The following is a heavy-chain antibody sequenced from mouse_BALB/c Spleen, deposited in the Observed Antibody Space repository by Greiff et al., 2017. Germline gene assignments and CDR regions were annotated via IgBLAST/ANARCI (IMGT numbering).Heavy chain of an antibody. CDR1: GFNIKDTY. J-gene: IGHJ1*01. V-gene: IGHV14-3*02. CDR3: APIYDGDWYFDV. Sequence: EVQLQQSGAELVKPGASVKLSCTASGFNIKDTYMHWVKQRPEQGLEWIGRIDPANGNTKYDPKFQGKATITADTSSNTAYLQLSSLTSEDTAVYYCAPIYDGDWYFDVWGAGTTVTVSS. CDR2: IDPANGNT. D-gene: IGHD2-13*01.